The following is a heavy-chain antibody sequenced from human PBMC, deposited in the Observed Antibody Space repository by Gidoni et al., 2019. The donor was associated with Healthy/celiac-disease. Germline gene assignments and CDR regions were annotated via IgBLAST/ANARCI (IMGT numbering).Heavy chain of an antibody. Sequence: QLQLQESGPGLVKPSETLSLTCTVSGGSISSSSYYWGWIRQPPGKGLEWIGSIYYSGSTYYNPSLKSRVTISVDTSKNQFSLKLSSVTAADTAVYYCASGSGGKSWYFDLWGRGTLVTVSS. CDR2: IYYSGST. CDR3: ASGSGGKSWYFDL. CDR1: GGSISSSSYY. V-gene: IGHV4-39*01. J-gene: IGHJ2*01. D-gene: IGHD3-16*01.